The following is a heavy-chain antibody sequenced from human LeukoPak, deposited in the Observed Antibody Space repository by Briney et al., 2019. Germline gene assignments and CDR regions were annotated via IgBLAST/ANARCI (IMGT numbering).Heavy chain of an antibody. CDR1: GFTFSSYA. Sequence: GGSLRLSCAASGFTFSSYAMSWVRQAPGKGLEWVGRIRSKTDGGTTDYAAPVKGRFIISRDDSKNTLFLQMNSLKTEDTAVYYCTTGGYYDSRDYWGQGTLVTVSS. D-gene: IGHD3-22*01. CDR2: IRSKTDGGTT. V-gene: IGHV3-15*01. J-gene: IGHJ4*02. CDR3: TTGGYYDSRDY.